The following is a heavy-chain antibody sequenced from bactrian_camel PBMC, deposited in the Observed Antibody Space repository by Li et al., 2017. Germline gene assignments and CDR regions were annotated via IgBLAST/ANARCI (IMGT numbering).Heavy chain of an antibody. V-gene: IGHV3S53*01. CDR3: AAEDQAPWDMGWICNYNS. J-gene: IGHJ4*01. D-gene: IGHD3*01. Sequence: VQLVESGGGSVQAGGSLRLSCGASGSIYGDACVGWLRQAPGKEREGVAAIDSDGIASYADSVRGRFTVSRDNAKNTLYLRMDNLKPEDTALYTCAAEDQAPWDMGWICNYNSWGQGTQVTVS. CDR1: GSIYGDAC. CDR2: IDSDGIA.